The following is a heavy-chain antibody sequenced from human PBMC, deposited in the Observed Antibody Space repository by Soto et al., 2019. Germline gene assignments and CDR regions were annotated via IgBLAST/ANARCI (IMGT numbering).Heavy chain of an antibody. D-gene: IGHD6-13*01. V-gene: IGHV4-59*01. CDR3: AREWGRYSREGWFDP. CDR1: GGSISSYY. Sequence: SETLSLTCTVSGGSISSYYWSWIRQPPGKGLEWIGYIYYSGSTNYNPSLKSRVTISVDTSKNQFSLKLSSVTAADTAVYYCAREWGRYSREGWFDPWGQGTLVTDSS. J-gene: IGHJ5*02. CDR2: IYYSGST.